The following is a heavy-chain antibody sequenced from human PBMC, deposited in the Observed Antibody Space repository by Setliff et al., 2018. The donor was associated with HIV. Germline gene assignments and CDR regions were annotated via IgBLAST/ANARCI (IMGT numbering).Heavy chain of an antibody. D-gene: IGHD6-25*01. V-gene: IGHV3-66*02. CDR2: IYSDGST. CDR3: ARSRPYNSALDY. J-gene: IGHJ4*02. Sequence: GSLRLSCAASGFTFNHTWMSWVRQAPGKGLEWVSTIYSDGSTYHRDSVKGRFTLSRDNSKNTVYLQVGSLRPDDTAMYYCARSRPYNSALDYWGQGTLVTVSS. CDR1: GFTFNHTW.